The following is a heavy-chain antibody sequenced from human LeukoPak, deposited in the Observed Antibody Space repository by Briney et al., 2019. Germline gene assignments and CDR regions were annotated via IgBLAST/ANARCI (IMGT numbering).Heavy chain of an antibody. V-gene: IGHV4-39*01. D-gene: IGHD4-17*01. CDR3: ARATTVTKLDY. Sequence: PSETLSLTCTASGGSISSSSYYWGWIRQPPGKGLEWIGSIYYSGSTYYNPSLKSRVTISVDTSKNQFPLKLSSVTAADTAVYYCARATTVTKLDYWGQGTLVTVSS. CDR2: IYYSGST. J-gene: IGHJ4*02. CDR1: GGSISSSSYY.